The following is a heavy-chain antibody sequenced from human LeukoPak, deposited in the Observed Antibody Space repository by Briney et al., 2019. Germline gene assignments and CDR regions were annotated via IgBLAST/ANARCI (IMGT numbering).Heavy chain of an antibody. Sequence: GGSLRLSCAASGFTFSSYEMNWVRQAPGKGLEWVSYISSSGSTIYYADSVKGRFTLSRDNSKNTLYLQMNSLRVDDTAVYYCARQIGGGWSFDYWGQGTLVTVSS. CDR1: GFTFSSYE. D-gene: IGHD6-19*01. CDR2: ISSSGSTI. V-gene: IGHV3-48*03. CDR3: ARQIGGGWSFDY. J-gene: IGHJ4*02.